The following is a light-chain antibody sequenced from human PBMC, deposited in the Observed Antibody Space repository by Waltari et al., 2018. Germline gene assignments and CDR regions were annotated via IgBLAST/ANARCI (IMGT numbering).Light chain of an antibody. CDR1: QDIASA. CDR3: QQFINYPLT. CDR2: DAS. Sequence: AIQLTQSPSSLSASVGHRITITCRASQDIASALAWYVQKPGKATQLLIYDASTWESGVPSRFSGSGSGTDFTLSISGLQPEDFATYYCQQFINYPLTFGPGTTVDIK. V-gene: IGKV1D-13*01. J-gene: IGKJ3*01.